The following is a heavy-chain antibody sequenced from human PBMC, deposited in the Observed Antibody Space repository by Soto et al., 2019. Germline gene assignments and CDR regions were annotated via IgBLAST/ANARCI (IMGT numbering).Heavy chain of an antibody. Sequence: SETLSLTCAVSGDSIRTFYWNLLRQPAGGGLEWIGRFSLSGDTDYNPSLRSRLTMSFDTSKSQFSLSLTSVTAADTAVYYCAREIKQRLGYYHIGLDVWGQGTRVTVSS. CDR2: FSLSGDT. D-gene: IGHD6-25*01. V-gene: IGHV4-4*07. J-gene: IGHJ6*02. CDR1: GDSIRTFY. CDR3: AREIKQRLGYYHIGLDV.